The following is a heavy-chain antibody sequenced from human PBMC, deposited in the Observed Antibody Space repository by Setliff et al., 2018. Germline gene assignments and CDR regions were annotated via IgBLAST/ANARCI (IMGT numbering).Heavy chain of an antibody. CDR1: GFTLSSYW. D-gene: IGHD5-18*01. CDR2: IKQDGSEK. V-gene: IGHV3-7*01. Sequence: GGSLRLSCAASGFTLSSYWMSWVRQAPGKGLEWVANIKQDGSEKYYVDSVKGRFTISRDNAKNSLYLQMNSLRAEDTAVYYCARGDRWGYSYGPYYYGMDVWGQGTTVTVSS. J-gene: IGHJ6*02. CDR3: ARGDRWGYSYGPYYYGMDV.